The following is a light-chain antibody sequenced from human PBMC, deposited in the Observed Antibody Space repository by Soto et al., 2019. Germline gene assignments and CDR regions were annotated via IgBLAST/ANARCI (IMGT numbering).Light chain of an antibody. J-gene: IGLJ2*01. CDR3: STSTSRSTSVV. Sequence: QSALTQPASVSGSPGQSITISCTGTSSDVGGYNYVSWYQQHPGKAPKLMIYDVSNRPSGVSNRFSGSKSGNTASLTISGRRAADEDDYYCSTSTSRSTSVVFGGGTKLTVL. CDR1: SSDVGGYNY. CDR2: DVS. V-gene: IGLV2-14*01.